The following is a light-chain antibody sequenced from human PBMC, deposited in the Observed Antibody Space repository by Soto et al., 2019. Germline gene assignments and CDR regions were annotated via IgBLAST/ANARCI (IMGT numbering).Light chain of an antibody. CDR1: QSVSSSY. CDR3: QQYGGSHPYP. CDR2: GAS. J-gene: IGKJ2*01. Sequence: EIVLTQSPGTLSLSPGERATLSCRASQSVSSSYLAWYQQKPGQAPRLLIYGASSRATGNPDRFSGSWSGTDFTLTISRLEPEDFAVYYCQQYGGSHPYPFGQGTKLEIK. V-gene: IGKV3-20*01.